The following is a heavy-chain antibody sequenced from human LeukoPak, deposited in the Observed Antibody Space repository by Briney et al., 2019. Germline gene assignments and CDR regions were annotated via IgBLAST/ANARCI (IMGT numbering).Heavy chain of an antibody. J-gene: IGHJ4*02. CDR2: INHSGST. V-gene: IGHV4-34*01. D-gene: IGHD3-22*01. CDR1: GGAFSGYY. Sequence: SETLSLTCAVYGGAFSGYYWSWIRQPPGKVLEWIGEINHSGSTDYNPSLKSRVTMSVDTSKNQFSLRLSSVTAADTAVYYCARKNITMIKGTLFDYWGQGILVTVSS. CDR3: ARKNITMIKGTLFDY.